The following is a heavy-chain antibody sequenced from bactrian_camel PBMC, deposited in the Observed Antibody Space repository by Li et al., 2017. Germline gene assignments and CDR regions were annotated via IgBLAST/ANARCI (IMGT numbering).Heavy chain of an antibody. Sequence: QVQLVESGGGSVQAGGSLRLSCAASGYTYSSYCMGWFRQVPGTEREGVARIGSDHTPTYADSVKGRFAISRDNRGMTLYLQMNSLKPEDTATYYCAADWGVVVTARCSDDFGYWGQGTQVTVS. J-gene: IGHJ6*01. CDR2: IGSDHTP. D-gene: IGHD2*01. CDR1: GYTYSSYC. V-gene: IGHV3S55*01. CDR3: AADWGVVVTARCSDDFGY.